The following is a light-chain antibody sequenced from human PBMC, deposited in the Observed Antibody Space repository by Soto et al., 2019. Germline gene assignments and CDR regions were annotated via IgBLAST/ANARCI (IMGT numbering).Light chain of an antibody. CDR1: SSDVGGYNY. CDR3: SSYTSSISYV. CDR2: DVS. Sequence: QSVLTQPASVSGSPGQSITISCTGTSSDVGGYNYVSWYQSHPGEAPKRIIYDVSNRPSGVSDRFSGSKSGNTASLTISGLQAEDEADYYCSSYTSSISYVFGTGTKVTVL. V-gene: IGLV2-14*03. J-gene: IGLJ1*01.